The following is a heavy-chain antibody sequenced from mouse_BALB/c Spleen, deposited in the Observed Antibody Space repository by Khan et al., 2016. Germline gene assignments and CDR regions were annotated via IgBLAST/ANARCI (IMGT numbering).Heavy chain of an antibody. CDR2: IRHKANGYTT. Sequence: EVELVESGGGLVQPGGSLRLSCATSGFTFTDYYMSWVRQPPGKALEWLGFIRHKANGYTTENSASVKGRFTISRDNSQSILYLQMNTLRAEDSATYDCARDMEGYCDAMYYWGQGTSVTVSS. D-gene: IGHD2-3*01. CDR1: GFTFTDYY. CDR3: ARDMEGYCDAMYY. V-gene: IGHV7-3*02. J-gene: IGHJ4*01.